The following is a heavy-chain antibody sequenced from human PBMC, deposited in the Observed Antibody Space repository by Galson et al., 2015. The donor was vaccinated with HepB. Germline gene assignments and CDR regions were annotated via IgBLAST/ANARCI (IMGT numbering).Heavy chain of an antibody. CDR3: ARDLDIVVVPAAPTYYYGMDV. Sequence: SVKVSCKASGYTFTSYGIGWVRQAPGQGLEWMGWISAYNGNTNYAQKLQSRVTMTTDTSTSTAYMELRSLRSDDTAVYYCARDLDIVVVPAAPTYYYGMDVWGQGTTVTVSS. CDR2: ISAYNGNT. CDR1: GYTFTSYG. D-gene: IGHD2-2*03. J-gene: IGHJ6*02. V-gene: IGHV1-18*04.